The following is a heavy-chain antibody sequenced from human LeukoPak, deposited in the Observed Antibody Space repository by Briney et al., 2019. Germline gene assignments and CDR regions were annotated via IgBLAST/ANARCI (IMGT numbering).Heavy chain of an antibody. CDR3: ARGGGGYAADY. CDR1: GGSISGHY. CDR2: IYHSGTT. V-gene: IGHV4-59*11. Sequence: PSETLSLTCTVSGGSISGHYWSWIRQPPGKGLEWIGYIYHSGTTDYNPSLKSRLTISVDTSKNQFSLNLSSMTTADTAVYYCARGGGGYAADYWGQGTPVTVSS. D-gene: IGHD5-12*01. J-gene: IGHJ4*02.